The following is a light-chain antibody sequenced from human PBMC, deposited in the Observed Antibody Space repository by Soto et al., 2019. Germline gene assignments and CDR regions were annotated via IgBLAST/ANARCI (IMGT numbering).Light chain of an antibody. CDR2: EVS. J-gene: IGLJ1*01. V-gene: IGLV2-14*01. Sequence: QSALTQPASVSGSPGQSITISCTGTSSDVGGYNYVSWYQQHPGKAPKLMIYEVSNRPSGVSNRFSGSKSGNTPSLTISGLQAEDEADYYCSSYTSSSNYVFGTGTKVTVL. CDR3: SSYTSSSNYV. CDR1: SSDVGGYNY.